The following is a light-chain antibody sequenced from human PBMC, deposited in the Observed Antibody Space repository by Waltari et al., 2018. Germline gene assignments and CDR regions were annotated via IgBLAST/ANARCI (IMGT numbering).Light chain of an antibody. CDR1: NIGSKS. CDR3: QGWDSSTDHVV. V-gene: IGLV3-21*02. CDR2: DDR. J-gene: IGLJ2*01. Sequence: SYVLTQPPSVSVAPGQTARITCGGNNIGSKSVHWYQQKPGQASVLVVYDDRDRPSGIPERFSGSNSGNTATLTISRVEAGDEADYYCQGWDSSTDHVVFGGGTKLTVL.